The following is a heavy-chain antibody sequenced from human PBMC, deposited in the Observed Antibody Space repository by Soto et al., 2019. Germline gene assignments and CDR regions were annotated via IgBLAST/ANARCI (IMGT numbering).Heavy chain of an antibody. CDR3: ATVKASGSYAADRNFDY. D-gene: IGHD3-10*01. Sequence: ASVKVSCKVSGYTLTELSMHWVRQAPGKGLEWMGGFDPEDGETIYAQKFQGRVTMTEDTSKDTAYMELSSLRSEDTAVYYCATVKASGSYAADRNFDYWGQGTLVTVSS. J-gene: IGHJ4*02. CDR1: GYTLTELS. CDR2: FDPEDGET. V-gene: IGHV1-24*01.